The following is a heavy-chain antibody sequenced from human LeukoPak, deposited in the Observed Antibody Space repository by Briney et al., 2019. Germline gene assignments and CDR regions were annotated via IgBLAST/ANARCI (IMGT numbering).Heavy chain of an antibody. CDR2: ISSSSSYI. CDR3: AELGITVIGGV. D-gene: IGHD3-10*02. V-gene: IGHV3-21*01. Sequence: GGSLRLSCAASGITFSNYAMSWVRQAPGKGLEGVSSISSSSSYIYYADSVKGRFTISRDNAKNSLYLQMNSLRAEDTAVYYCAELGITVIGGVWGKGTTVTISS. J-gene: IGHJ6*04. CDR1: GITFSNYA.